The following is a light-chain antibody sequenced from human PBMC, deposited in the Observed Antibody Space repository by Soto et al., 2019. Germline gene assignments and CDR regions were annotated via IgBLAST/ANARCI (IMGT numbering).Light chain of an antibody. J-gene: IGKJ1*01. CDR2: GAS. Sequence: EVAVTQSPATLSVSPGERVTLSCRASQSISSNLAWYQQKPGRAPRLLMYGASTRATGIPARFSGSGSGTELTLTISSLQSEDFVVYYCHQYNNWPRTLGRGTKVQIK. V-gene: IGKV3-15*01. CDR1: QSISSN. CDR3: HQYNNWPRT.